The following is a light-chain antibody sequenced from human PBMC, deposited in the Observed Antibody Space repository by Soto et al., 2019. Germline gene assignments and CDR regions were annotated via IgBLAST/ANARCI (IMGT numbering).Light chain of an antibody. V-gene: IGKV1-39*01. CDR1: QSISSY. CDR2: ASS. J-gene: IGKJ1*01. CDR3: QQSFIAPWT. Sequence: EIQMTQSPSSLSASVGDRVSITCRASQSISSYLNWYQQKPGKVPKLLIYASSSLQSGVPSRFSGSGSGTDFTLTISSLQPEDFATYYCQQSFIAPWTFGQGTKVDIK.